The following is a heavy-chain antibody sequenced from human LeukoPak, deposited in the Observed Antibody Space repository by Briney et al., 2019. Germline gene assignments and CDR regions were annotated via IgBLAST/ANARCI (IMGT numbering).Heavy chain of an antibody. J-gene: IGHJ4*02. D-gene: IGHD3-10*01. CDR2: IYDDNT. CDR3: AARKGRGVWFYLDY. CDR1: GFTVSAYA. Sequence: PSGGSLRLSCAASGFTVSAYAMAWVRQAPGKGLEWVSTIYDDNTYYADSVKGRFAISTDNSKNTLYLQMNSLRVEDTAVYFCAARKGRGVWFYLDYWGQGTLVTVSS. V-gene: IGHV3-23*01.